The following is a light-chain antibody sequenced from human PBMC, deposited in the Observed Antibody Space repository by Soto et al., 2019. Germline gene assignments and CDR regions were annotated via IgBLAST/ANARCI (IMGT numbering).Light chain of an antibody. CDR1: SSDVGSYNL. Sequence: QSVLTQPASVSGSPGQSITISCTGTSSDVGSYNLVSWYQQHPGKAPKHMIYEGSKRPSGVSNRFSGSKSGNTASLTISGLQAEDEADYYCCSYAGSSTVFGGGTKLTVL. J-gene: IGLJ2*01. V-gene: IGLV2-23*01. CDR3: CSYAGSSTV. CDR2: EGS.